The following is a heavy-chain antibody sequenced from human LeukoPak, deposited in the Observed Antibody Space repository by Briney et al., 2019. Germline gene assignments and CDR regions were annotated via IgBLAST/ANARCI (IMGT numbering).Heavy chain of an antibody. Sequence: SKPLSLTCTVSGGSISGRSYYWGWIRQPPGKWLEWIGSISYSGSTYYKPSLQSRVTMSVDTSTNQFSLRMSSVTAADTAVYYCVTTCGRGGIDPGTSGYINYWGHGTLVTVSS. V-gene: IGHV4-39*01. D-gene: IGHD3-22*01. CDR2: ISYSGST. CDR1: GGSISGRSYY. CDR3: VTTCGRGGIDPGTSGYINY. J-gene: IGHJ4*01.